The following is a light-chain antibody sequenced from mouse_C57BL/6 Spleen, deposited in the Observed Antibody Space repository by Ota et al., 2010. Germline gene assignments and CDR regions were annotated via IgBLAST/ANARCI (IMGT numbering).Light chain of an antibody. V-gene: IGKV8-28*01. CDR3: QNDHSYPHT. CDR1: QSLYIVAIKEL. CDR2: WAS. Sequence: DIVMTQSPSSLAVSVGXKVTMNCKSSQSLYIVAIKELLGLVPAETRAVSYTADYWASTRESGVPDRFTGSGSGTDFTLTISSVQAEDLAVYYCQNDHSYPHTFGGGPSWKSN. J-gene: IGKJ2*01.